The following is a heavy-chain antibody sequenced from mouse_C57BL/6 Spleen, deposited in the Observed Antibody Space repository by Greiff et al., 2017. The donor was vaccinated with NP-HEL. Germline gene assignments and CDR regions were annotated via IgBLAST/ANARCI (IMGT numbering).Heavy chain of an antibody. V-gene: IGHV5-16*01. J-gene: IGHJ4*01. CDR3: ARETGTDYAMDY. D-gene: IGHD4-1*01. Sequence: EVMLVESEGGLVQPGRSMKLSCTASGFTFSDYYMAWVRQVPEKGLEWVANINYDGSSTYYLDSLKSRFIISRDNAKNILYLQMSSLKSEDTATYYCARETGTDYAMDYWGQGTSVTVSS. CDR2: INYDGSST. CDR1: GFTFSDYY.